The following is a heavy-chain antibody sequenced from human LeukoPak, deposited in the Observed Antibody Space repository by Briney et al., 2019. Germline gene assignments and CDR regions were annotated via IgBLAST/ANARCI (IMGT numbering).Heavy chain of an antibody. D-gene: IGHD1-26*01. Sequence: PGGSLRLSCAVSGFTVSSNFMSWVRQAPGKGPEWVSVIYTSGITYYADSVRGRFTISRDNSKNTLYLQMDSLTAEDTAVYYCAREDAGGTYSFDYWGQGTLLTVSS. J-gene: IGHJ4*02. CDR1: GFTVSSNF. V-gene: IGHV3-66*01. CDR3: AREDAGGTYSFDY. CDR2: IYTSGIT.